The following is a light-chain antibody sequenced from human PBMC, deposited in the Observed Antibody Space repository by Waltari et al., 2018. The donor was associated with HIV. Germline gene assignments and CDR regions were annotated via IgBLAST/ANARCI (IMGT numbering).Light chain of an antibody. Sequence: DIVMTQSPDSLAVSLGERATINCKSSQSLLYSANNKNYLAWSQPRPGQPPKLLIYWASARESGVPDRFSGSGSGTDFTLTISSLQADDVAVYYCHQYFSAPWTFGQGTKVEIK. CDR2: WAS. V-gene: IGKV4-1*01. J-gene: IGKJ1*01. CDR1: QSLLYSANNKNY. CDR3: HQYFSAPWT.